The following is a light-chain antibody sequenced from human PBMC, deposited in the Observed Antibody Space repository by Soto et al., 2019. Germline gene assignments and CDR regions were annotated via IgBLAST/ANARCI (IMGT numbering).Light chain of an antibody. V-gene: IGKV2-28*01. CDR2: LGS. Sequence: DIVMTQSPLSLPVTPGEPASISCRSSQSLLHSNGYNYLDWYLQKPGQSPQLLIYLGSNRASGVPDRVRGSGSGTDFTLKISRVEAEDVGVYYCMQALQSPLTFGGGTKVEIK. CDR3: MQALQSPLT. CDR1: QSLLHSNGYNY. J-gene: IGKJ4*01.